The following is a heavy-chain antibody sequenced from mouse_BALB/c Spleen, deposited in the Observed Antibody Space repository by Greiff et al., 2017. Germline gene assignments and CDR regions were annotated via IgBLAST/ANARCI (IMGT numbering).Heavy chain of an antibody. CDR2: INPGSGGT. V-gene: IGHV1-54*01. CDR3: ARSRDGDY. CDR1: GYAFTNYL. J-gene: IGHJ2*01. Sequence: QVTLKVSGAELVRPGTSVKVSCKASGYAFTNYLIEWVKQRPGQGLEWIGVINPGSGGTNYNEKFKGKATLTADKSSSTAYMQLSSLTSDDSAVYFCARSRDGDYWGQGTTLTVSS.